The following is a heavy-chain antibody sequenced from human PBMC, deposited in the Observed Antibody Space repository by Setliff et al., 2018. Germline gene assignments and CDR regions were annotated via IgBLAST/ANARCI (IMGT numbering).Heavy chain of an antibody. CDR1: GDTFSTYA. V-gene: IGHV1-69*13. J-gene: IGHJ4*02. D-gene: IGHD3-10*01. Sequence: WASVKVSCKASGDTFSTYALSWVRQAPGQGLEWMGGIIPLLETAKYAQKFQGRVTITADESTSTTYMEVSSLTSEDTAEYFCARGPISGSGTYYGADWGQGTLVTVSS. CDR3: ARGPISGSGTYYGAD. CDR2: IIPLLETA.